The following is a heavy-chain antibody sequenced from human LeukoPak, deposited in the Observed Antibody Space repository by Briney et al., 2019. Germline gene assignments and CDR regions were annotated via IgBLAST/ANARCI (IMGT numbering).Heavy chain of an antibody. V-gene: IGHV3-11*01. CDR1: GFTFSDYY. Sequence: PGGSLRLSCAASGFTFSDYYMSWIRQAPGKGLEWVSYISSSGSTIYYADSVKGRFTISRENAKNSLYLQMNSLRAEDTAVYYCARVLAPPKAFDIWGQGTMVTVSS. CDR2: ISSSGSTI. CDR3: ARVLAPPKAFDI. J-gene: IGHJ3*02.